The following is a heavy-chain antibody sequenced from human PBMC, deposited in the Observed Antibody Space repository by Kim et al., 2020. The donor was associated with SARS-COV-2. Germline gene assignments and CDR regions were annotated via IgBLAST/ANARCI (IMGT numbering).Heavy chain of an antibody. CDR3: ARKRRDDDVFDI. V-gene: IGHV6-1*01. Sequence: SQTLSLTCAISGDSVSSNSAAWNWIMLSPSRVIEWLGMTYYTSKWYNYYAVPVKSRITINPDTTQNLFALQLTSVTPEDTAIYYCARKRRDDDVFDIWGQGTRVPVSS. J-gene: IGHJ3*02. CDR1: GDSVSSNSAA. CDR2: TYYTSKWYN.